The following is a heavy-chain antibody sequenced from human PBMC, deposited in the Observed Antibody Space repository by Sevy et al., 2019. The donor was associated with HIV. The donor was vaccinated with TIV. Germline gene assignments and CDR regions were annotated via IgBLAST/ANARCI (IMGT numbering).Heavy chain of an antibody. D-gene: IGHD6-6*01. V-gene: IGHV4-31*03. CDR1: GGSISSGGYC. CDR2: IYYSGST. J-gene: IGHJ4*02. CDR3: ARAIAARHFDY. Sequence: TLSLTCTVSGGSISSGGYCWSWIRQHPGKGLEWIGYIYYSGSTYYNPSLKSRVTISVDTSKNQFSLKLSSVTAADTAVYYCARAIAARHFDYWGQGTLVTVSS.